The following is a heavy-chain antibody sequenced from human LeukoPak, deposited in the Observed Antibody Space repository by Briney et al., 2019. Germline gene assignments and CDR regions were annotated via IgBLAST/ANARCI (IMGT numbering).Heavy chain of an antibody. J-gene: IGHJ4*02. CDR1: GFTFSSYG. CDR3: AKVDSSGWQFDY. Sequence: GGSLRLSCAASGFTFSSYGMHWVRQAPGKGLEWVAVISYDGSNKYYADSVKGRFTISRDNSKNTLYLQMNSLRAEDTAVYYCAKVDSSGWQFDYWGQGTLVTVSS. D-gene: IGHD6-19*01. V-gene: IGHV3-30*18. CDR2: ISYDGSNK.